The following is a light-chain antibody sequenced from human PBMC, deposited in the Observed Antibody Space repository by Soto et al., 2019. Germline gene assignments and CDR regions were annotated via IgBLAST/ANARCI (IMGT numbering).Light chain of an antibody. CDR3: QQSYSTHPLT. CDR2: AAS. Sequence: DIQMTQSPSSLSASVGDRVTITCRASQSISSYLNWYQQKPGKAPKLLIYAASSLQSGVQSRFSGSGSGTDLTLTISSLQPEDFATYYCQQSYSTHPLTFGGGTKVDIK. J-gene: IGKJ4*01. CDR1: QSISSY. V-gene: IGKV1-39*01.